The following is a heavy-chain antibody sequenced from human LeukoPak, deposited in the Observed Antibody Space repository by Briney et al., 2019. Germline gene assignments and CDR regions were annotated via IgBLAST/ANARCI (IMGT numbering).Heavy chain of an antibody. CDR3: ARERIAVAATSDAFDI. CDR1: GYTFTGYF. J-gene: IGHJ3*02. D-gene: IGHD6-19*01. V-gene: IGHV1-2*02. CDR2: INPNTGGT. Sequence: ASVKVSCKASGYTFTGYFVHWVRQAPGQGLQWMGWINPNTGGTNYAQKFQGRVTMTRDTSISTAYMELSRLRSDDTAVYYCARERIAVAATSDAFDIWGQGTMVTVSS.